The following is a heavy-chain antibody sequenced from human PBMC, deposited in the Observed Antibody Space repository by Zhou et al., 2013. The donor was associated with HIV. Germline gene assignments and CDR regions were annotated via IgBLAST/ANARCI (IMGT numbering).Heavy chain of an antibody. D-gene: IGHD4-17*01. V-gene: IGHV1-69*04. Sequence: QVQLVQSGAEVKKPGSSVKVSCKASGGTFSSYAISWVRQAPGQGLEWMGRIIPILGIANYAQKFQGRVTITADKSTSTAYMELSSLRSEDTAVYYCARERELRWQNPLYYWGQGTLVTVSS. CDR2: IIPILGIA. CDR1: GGTFSSYA. J-gene: IGHJ4*02. CDR3: ARERELRWQNPLYY.